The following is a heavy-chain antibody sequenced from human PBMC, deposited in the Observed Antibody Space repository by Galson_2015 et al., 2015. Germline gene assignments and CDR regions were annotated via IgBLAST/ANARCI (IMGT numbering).Heavy chain of an antibody. CDR3: AAGVHWFTKDAFDL. J-gene: IGHJ3*01. V-gene: IGHV3-30*04. CDR2: ISGDGGHT. Sequence: SLRLSCAASGFSFGSYSVHWVRQAPGKGLEWVALISGDGGHTSYADSLQGQFTISRDNSKNTLFLQLNSLRVEDTAVYYCAAGVHWFTKDAFDLWGQGTMVIVSS. D-gene: IGHD3-9*01. CDR1: GFSFGSYS.